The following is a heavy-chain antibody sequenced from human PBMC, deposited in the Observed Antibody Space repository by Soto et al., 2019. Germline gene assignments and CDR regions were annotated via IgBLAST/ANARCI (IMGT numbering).Heavy chain of an antibody. Sequence: SETLSLTCTVSGGSISSDSYHWGWIRQPPGKGLEWIGSISYSGFTNYHASLKSRVTISVDTSRNQFSLKLTSVTAADTAMYFCARPARQGTVAGDFWGQGTLVTVSS. V-gene: IGHV4-39*01. CDR3: ARPARQGTVAGDF. CDR1: GGSISSDSYH. J-gene: IGHJ4*02. D-gene: IGHD6-19*01. CDR2: ISYSGFT.